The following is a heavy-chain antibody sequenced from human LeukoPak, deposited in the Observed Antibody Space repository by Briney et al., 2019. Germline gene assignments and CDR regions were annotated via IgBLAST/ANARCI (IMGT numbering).Heavy chain of an antibody. CDR3: ASGCSDGSCYDY. D-gene: IGHD2-15*01. J-gene: IGHJ4*02. Sequence: PGGSLRLSCAASRFTISSSYMNWVRQAPGKGLEWVSVVYSGGSTYYADSVMGRFTISRDNSKNTLYLQMNSLRAEDTAVYYCASGCSDGSCYDYWGQGNLVTVSS. CDR2: VYSGGST. CDR1: RFTISSSY. V-gene: IGHV3-53*01.